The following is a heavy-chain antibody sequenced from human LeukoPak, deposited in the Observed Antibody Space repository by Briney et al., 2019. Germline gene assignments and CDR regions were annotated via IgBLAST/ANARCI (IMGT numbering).Heavy chain of an antibody. CDR3: ARGLPVAGPYYYYYYGMDV. Sequence: SETLSLTCAVYGGSFSGYYWSWIRQPPGKALVCIGEIYHSGSTNYNPSLKSRVTISVDTSKNQFSLKLSSVTAADTAVYYCARGLPVAGPYYYYYYGMDVWGQGTTVTVSS. CDR2: IYHSGST. V-gene: IGHV4-34*01. CDR1: GGSFSGYY. J-gene: IGHJ6*02. D-gene: IGHD6-19*01.